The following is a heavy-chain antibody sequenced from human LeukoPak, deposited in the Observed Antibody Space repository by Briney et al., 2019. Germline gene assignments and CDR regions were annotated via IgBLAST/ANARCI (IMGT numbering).Heavy chain of an antibody. CDR3: AKDLTVAGTGNY. CDR2: ISGSGGST. CDR1: GFTFGSYA. D-gene: IGHD6-19*01. J-gene: IGHJ4*02. V-gene: IGHV3-23*01. Sequence: GGSLRLSCAASGFTFGSYAMSWVRQAPGKVLGWVSAISGSGGSTYYADSVKGRFTISRDNSKNTLWLQIASLRTEETGIYYLAKDLTVAGTGNYWGQGTLVTVSS.